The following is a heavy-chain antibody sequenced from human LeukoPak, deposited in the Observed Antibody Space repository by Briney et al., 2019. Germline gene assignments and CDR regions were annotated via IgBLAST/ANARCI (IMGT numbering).Heavy chain of an antibody. CDR1: GYPFSAHH. Sequence: ASVKVSCKASGYPFSAHHIHWVRQAAGQGREWMGGIVPDGRDTKYAEKFRGRMTMPVVTSTTTADMERHSWTSVDEAVYNCSGRYGPGPVWGQGTLITASS. J-gene: IGHJ4*02. CDR3: SGRYGPGPV. V-gene: IGHV1-2*02. CDR2: IVPDGRDT. D-gene: IGHD5-18*01.